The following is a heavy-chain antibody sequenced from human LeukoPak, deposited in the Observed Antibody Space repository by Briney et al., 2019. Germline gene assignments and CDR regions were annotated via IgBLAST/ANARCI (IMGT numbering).Heavy chain of an antibody. CDR3: ARWDSSSWYLGFDP. CDR2: IFTSGST. D-gene: IGHD6-13*01. CDR1: GGSISSYY. J-gene: IGHJ5*02. V-gene: IGHV4-4*07. Sequence: PSETLSLTCTVSGGSISSYYWSWIRQPAGKGLEWIGRIFTSGSTNYNPSLKSRVTMSVDTSKNQFSLKLSSVTAADTAVYYCARWDSSSWYLGFDPWGQGTLVTVPS.